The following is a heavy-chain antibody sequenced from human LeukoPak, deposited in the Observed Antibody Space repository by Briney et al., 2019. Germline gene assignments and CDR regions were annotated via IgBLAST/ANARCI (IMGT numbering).Heavy chain of an antibody. J-gene: IGHJ4*02. Sequence: PSQTLSLTCTVSGGSISSGDYYWRWIRQPPGKGLEWIGYIYYSGSTYYNPSLKSRVTISVDTSKNQFSLKLSSVTAAGTAVYYCASSRDGYNSADYWGQGTMVTASS. CDR1: GGSISSGDYY. D-gene: IGHD5-24*01. CDR2: IYYSGST. CDR3: ASSRDGYNSADY. V-gene: IGHV4-30-4*01.